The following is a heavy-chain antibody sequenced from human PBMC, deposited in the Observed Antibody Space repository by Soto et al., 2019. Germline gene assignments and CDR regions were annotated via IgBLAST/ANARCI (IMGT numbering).Heavy chain of an antibody. V-gene: IGHV3-74*01. D-gene: IGHD1-1*01. J-gene: IGHJ3*01. CDR1: EFTFRSYW. CDR2: ISGDGSST. CDR3: ARSLPGPYGALDL. Sequence: VQLVDSGGGLVQPGGSLRLSCAASEFTFRSYWMHWVRQSPGKGLLWVSRISGDGSSTNYADSVKGRFTISRDNDKNTVYLQIYSLRAQDTAVSYCARSLPGPYGALDLWGQGTMLNVSS.